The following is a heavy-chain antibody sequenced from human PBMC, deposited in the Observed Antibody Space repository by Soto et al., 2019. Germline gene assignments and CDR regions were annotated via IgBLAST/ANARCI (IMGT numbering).Heavy chain of an antibody. D-gene: IGHD2-15*01. J-gene: IGHJ4*02. Sequence: ETLSLTCSSPGYSFTSHYLPWVRQSPEKGLEWIGFMNYNGFSHYNPSRKGRLTISVDRSKNQFTLQLTSVTVADTALYYCATSYCKAWYTYWGQGTQVTVSS. V-gene: IGHV4-59*11. CDR1: GYSFTSHY. CDR2: MNYNGFS. CDR3: ATSYCKAWYTY.